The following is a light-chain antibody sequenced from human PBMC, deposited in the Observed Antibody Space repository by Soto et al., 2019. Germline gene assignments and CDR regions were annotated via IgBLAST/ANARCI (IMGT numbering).Light chain of an antibody. V-gene: IGLV1-40*01. CDR3: QAYDNSLSAEF. J-gene: IGLJ2*01. Sequence: QSVLTQPHSVSGAPGQRVTISCAGNSFNIGAGSEVHWYQQPPGTAPKLLIYANFRRPSGVPDRFSGSRSGTSASLAITGLQSEDFADYYCQAYDNSLSAEFFGGGTKLTVL. CDR1: SFNIGAGSE. CDR2: ANF.